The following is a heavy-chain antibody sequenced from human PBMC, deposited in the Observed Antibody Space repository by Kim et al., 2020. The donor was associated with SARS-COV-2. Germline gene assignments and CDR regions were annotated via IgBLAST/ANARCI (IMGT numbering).Heavy chain of an antibody. J-gene: IGHJ4*02. V-gene: IGHV3-30*01. Sequence: YYADSVKGRFTISRDTVKKTLYLQMNSLRTEDTAVYYCVRGGVDVVTTITSYWGQGTLVTVSS. CDR3: VRGGVDVVTTITSY. D-gene: IGHD5-12*01.